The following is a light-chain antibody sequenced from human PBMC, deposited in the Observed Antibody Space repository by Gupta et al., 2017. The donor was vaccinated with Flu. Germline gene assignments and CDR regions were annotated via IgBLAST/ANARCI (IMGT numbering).Light chain of an antibody. CDR1: QSVLYSSNNKNY. CDR2: WAS. J-gene: IGKJ1*01. V-gene: IGKV4-1*01. Sequence: SLGERATINCKASQSVLYSSNNKNYLAWYQQKPGQPPKLLIYWASTRESGVPDRFSGSGSGTDFTLTISSRQAEDVAVYYCQQDYSTPWTFGQGTKVEIK. CDR3: QQDYSTPWT.